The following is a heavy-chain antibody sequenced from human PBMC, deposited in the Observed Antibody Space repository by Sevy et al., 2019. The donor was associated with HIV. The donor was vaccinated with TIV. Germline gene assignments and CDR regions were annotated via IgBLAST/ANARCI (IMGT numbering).Heavy chain of an antibody. CDR1: GASISSYY. V-gene: IGHV4-59*01. J-gene: IGHJ4*02. CDR2: IYYSGT. D-gene: IGHD1-26*01. CDR3: ARLSKIVLDY. Sequence: SETLSLTCTVSGASISSYYWSWIRQPPGKGLEWIGYIYYSGTNYNPSLKSRVTISVDTFKNQFSLWLSSVTAADTAVYYCARLSKIVLDYWGQGTLVTVSS.